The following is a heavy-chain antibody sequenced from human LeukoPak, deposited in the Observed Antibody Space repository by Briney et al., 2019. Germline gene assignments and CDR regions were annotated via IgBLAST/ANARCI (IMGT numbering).Heavy chain of an antibody. CDR3: ASAIRAARTYYFDY. V-gene: IGHV1-2*02. D-gene: IGHD6-6*01. CDR1: GYTFTGYY. J-gene: IGHJ4*02. Sequence: ASVKVSCKASGYTFTGYYMHWVRQPPAQGLGGLGWTTLNGGGTNYAQKFQGRVTMTRDTSISTAYMELSRLRSDDTAVYYCASAIRAARTYYFDYWGQGTLVTVSS. CDR2: TTLNGGGT.